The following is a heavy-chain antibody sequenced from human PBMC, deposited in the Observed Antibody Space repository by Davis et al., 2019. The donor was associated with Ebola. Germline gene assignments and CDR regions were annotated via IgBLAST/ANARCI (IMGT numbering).Heavy chain of an antibody. J-gene: IGHJ4*02. Sequence: SETLSLTCTVSGGSISSYYWSWIRQPPGKGLEWIGYIYYSGSTNYNPSLKSRVTISVDTSKNQFSLKLSSVTAADTAVYYCARYDMIVVGEFDYWGQGTLVTVSS. CDR3: ARYDMIVVGEFDY. CDR1: GGSISSYY. D-gene: IGHD3-22*01. CDR2: IYYSGST. V-gene: IGHV4-59*01.